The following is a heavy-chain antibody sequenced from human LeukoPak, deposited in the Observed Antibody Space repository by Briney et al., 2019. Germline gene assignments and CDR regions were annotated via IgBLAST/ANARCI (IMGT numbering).Heavy chain of an antibody. V-gene: IGHV1-46*01. J-gene: IGHJ3*02. D-gene: IGHD3-22*01. CDR2: INPSGGST. CDR1: GYTFTSYY. CDR3: ARAPPDDSSGTDAFDI. Sequence: SVQVSYQASGYTFTSYYMHWVRQAPGQGLKWMGIINPSGGSTSYAQKFQGRVTMTRDTSTSTVYMELSSLRSEDTAVYYCARAPPDDSSGTDAFDIWGQGTMVTVSS.